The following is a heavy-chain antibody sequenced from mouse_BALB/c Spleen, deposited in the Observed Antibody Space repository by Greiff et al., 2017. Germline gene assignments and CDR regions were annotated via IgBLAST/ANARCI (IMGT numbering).Heavy chain of an antibody. D-gene: IGHD1-1*01. CDR3: AKHGDYYGSSSYWYFDV. V-gene: IGHV2-6-5*01. Sequence: VMLVESGPGLVAPSQSLSITCTVSGFSLTDYGVSWIRQPPGKGLEWLGVIWGGGSTYYNSALKSRLSISKDNSKSQVFLKMNSLQTDDTAMYYCAKHGDYYGSSSYWYFDVWGAGTTVTVSS. CDR1: GFSLTDYG. J-gene: IGHJ1*01. CDR2: IWGGGST.